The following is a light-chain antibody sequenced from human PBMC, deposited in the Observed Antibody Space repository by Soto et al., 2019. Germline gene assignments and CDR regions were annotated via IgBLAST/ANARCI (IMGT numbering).Light chain of an antibody. CDR3: QQYVNLPYT. CDR1: QDLTNY. CDR2: DTV. Sequence: DIQMTQSPPSLAASVGDRVTITCQASQDLTNYLNRYQQKPGQAPKLLIYDTVTLEEGVPSRFSGGGSGTDFTFTINGLQPEDAAIYSCQQYVNLPYTFGQGTKLEIK. V-gene: IGKV1-33*01. J-gene: IGKJ2*01.